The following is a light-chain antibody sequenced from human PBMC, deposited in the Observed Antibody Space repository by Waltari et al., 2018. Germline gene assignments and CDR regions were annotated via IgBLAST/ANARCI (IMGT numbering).Light chain of an antibody. Sequence: ELVLTQSPATLSLSPGERATLSCRASQSVSSDIAWYQQKPGQAPRLLIYDTSCRAAGCPARFSGSGSGTDFTLTISSLEPEDFAVYYCQQRSYWPPYTFGQGTKLEI. CDR1: QSVSSD. CDR3: QQRSYWPPYT. J-gene: IGKJ2*01. CDR2: DTS. V-gene: IGKV3-11*01.